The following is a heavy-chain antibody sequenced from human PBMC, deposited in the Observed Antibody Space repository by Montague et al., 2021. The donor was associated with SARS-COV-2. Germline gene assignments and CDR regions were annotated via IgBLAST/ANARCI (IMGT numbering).Heavy chain of an antibody. D-gene: IGHD4/OR15-4a*01. J-gene: IGHJ6*03. CDR2: NI. Sequence: NIFHADSVKGRFTISRDDSKNTLYLQMPSLRVEDTAVYFCAREFPCDYGYYYYYSVDVWGKGTTVTVSS. V-gene: IGHV3-30*07. CDR3: AREFPCDYGYYYYYSVDV.